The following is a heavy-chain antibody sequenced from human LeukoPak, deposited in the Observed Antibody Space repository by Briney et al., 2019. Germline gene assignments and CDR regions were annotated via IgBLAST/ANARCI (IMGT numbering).Heavy chain of an antibody. V-gene: IGHV3-43D*03. J-gene: IGHJ4*02. CDR3: AKPGYSSSWYFDY. D-gene: IGHD6-13*01. CDR1: GFTFDDYA. Sequence: PGGSLRLSCAASGFTFDDYAMHWVRQAPGKGLEWVSLISWDGGSTYYADSVKGRFTISRDNSKNSLYLQMNSLRAEDTALYYCAKPGYSSSWYFDYWGQGTLVTVSS. CDR2: ISWDGGST.